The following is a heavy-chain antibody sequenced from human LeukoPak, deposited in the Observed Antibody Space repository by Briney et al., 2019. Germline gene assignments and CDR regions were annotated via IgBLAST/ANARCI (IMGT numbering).Heavy chain of an antibody. D-gene: IGHD3-22*01. CDR2: ISWNSGSI. CDR1: GFTFDDYA. V-gene: IGHV3-9*01. CDR3: AVDQYYYDSSGGYDY. Sequence: GGSLRLSCAASGFTFDDYAMHWVRQAPGKGLEWVSGISWNSGSIGYADSVKGRFTISRDNAKNSLYLQMNSLRAEDTAVYYGAVDQYYYDSSGGYDYWGQGTLVTVSS. J-gene: IGHJ4*02.